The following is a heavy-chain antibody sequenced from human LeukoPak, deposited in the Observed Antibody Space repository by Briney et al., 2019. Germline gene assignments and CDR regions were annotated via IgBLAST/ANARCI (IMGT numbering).Heavy chain of an antibody. Sequence: GGSLRLSCAASGFTFSSYGMTWVRQAPGKGLEWVANIKQDGSEKYYVDSVKGRFTISRDNAKNSLYLQMNSLRAEDTAVYYCARVASSGWYDYWGQGTLVTVSS. CDR3: ARVASSGWYDY. V-gene: IGHV3-7*01. J-gene: IGHJ4*02. D-gene: IGHD6-19*01. CDR1: GFTFSSYG. CDR2: IKQDGSEK.